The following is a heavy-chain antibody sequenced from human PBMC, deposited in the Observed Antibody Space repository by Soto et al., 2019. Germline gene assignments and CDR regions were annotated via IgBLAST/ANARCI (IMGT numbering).Heavy chain of an antibody. V-gene: IGHV4-31*03. D-gene: IGHD3-16*01. CDR2: IYYRGST. CDR3: ARGVLH. J-gene: IGHJ4*02. Sequence: QVQLQESGPGLVKPSQTLSITCTVSGGSISSGGYFWSWTRQPPGKGLEWIGPIYYRGSTYYNPSIKSRVTISVDPSTNQCSLKLCPVTGADTAVYYSARGVLHWGQGTLLTVSS. CDR1: GGSISSGGYF.